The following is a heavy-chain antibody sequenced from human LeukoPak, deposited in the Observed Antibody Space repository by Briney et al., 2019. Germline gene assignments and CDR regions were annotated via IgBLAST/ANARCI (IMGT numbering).Heavy chain of an antibody. CDR2: IYYSGST. Sequence: SETLSLTCTVSGDSISSYYWSWIRQPPGKGLEWIGYIYYSGSTNYNPSLKSRVTISLDTSKNQFSLKLSSVTAADTAVYYCARDGYSGNDGLWGQGTLVTVSS. CDR3: ARDGYSGNDGL. D-gene: IGHD5-12*01. J-gene: IGHJ4*02. CDR1: GDSISSYY. V-gene: IGHV4-59*01.